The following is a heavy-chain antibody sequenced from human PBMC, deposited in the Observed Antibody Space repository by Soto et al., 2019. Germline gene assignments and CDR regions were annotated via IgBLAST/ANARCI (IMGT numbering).Heavy chain of an antibody. D-gene: IGHD3-22*01. Sequence: GASVKVSCKSSGYTFTSYAVHWVRQAPGQRLEWMAWINAGNGNTKYSQKFQGRVTITRDTSASTAYLELSSLRSEDTAVYFCARDCSLEVSSGYSDYYYYGMDVWGQGTTVTVSS. CDR3: ARDCSLEVSSGYSDYYYYGMDV. J-gene: IGHJ6*02. CDR1: GYTFTSYA. V-gene: IGHV1-3*01. CDR2: INAGNGNT.